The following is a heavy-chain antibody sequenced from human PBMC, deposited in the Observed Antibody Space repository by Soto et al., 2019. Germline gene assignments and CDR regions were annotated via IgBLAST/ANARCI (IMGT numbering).Heavy chain of an antibody. V-gene: IGHV3-23*01. CDR3: ARGFAAGKGPPPDY. CDR2: LNGSGGST. Sequence: EVRLLESGGGLVQPGGSLRLSCAASGFTFSNYAMTWVRQAPGKGLEWVAGLNGSGGSTSSADSVKGRFLISRDNSKTTLYLQTNILSDGDTAVYYFARGFAAGKGPPPDYCSQGPLVTLSS. D-gene: IGHD3-10*01. CDR1: GFTFSNYA. J-gene: IGHJ4*02.